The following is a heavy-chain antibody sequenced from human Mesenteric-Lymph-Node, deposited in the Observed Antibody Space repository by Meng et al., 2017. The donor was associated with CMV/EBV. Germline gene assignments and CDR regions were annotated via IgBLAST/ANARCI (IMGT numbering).Heavy chain of an antibody. CDR2: IYWNDDK. J-gene: IGHJ4*02. CDR1: GFSLSSSGLD. Sequence: FGFSLSSSGLDVGWIRQAPGKALEWLGLIYWNDDKSYTASMKRGLTITKDTSKNHVVLTMTNMNPVDTATYYCAHREPGVGATIDYWGQGTLVTVSS. D-gene: IGHD1-26*01. V-gene: IGHV2-5*01. CDR3: AHREPGVGATIDY.